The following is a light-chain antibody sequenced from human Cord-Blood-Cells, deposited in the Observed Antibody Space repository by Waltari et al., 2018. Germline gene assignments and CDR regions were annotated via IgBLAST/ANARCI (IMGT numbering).Light chain of an antibody. V-gene: IGKV1-5*03. CDR3: QQYNSYSRT. CDR1: QSISSW. Sequence: DIQTTQSPSTLSASVGDILTITSRASQSISSWLAWYQQKPGKAPKLLIYKASSLESGVPSRFSGSGSGTEFTLTISSLQPDDFATYYCQQYNSYSRTFGQGTKVEIK. CDR2: KAS. J-gene: IGKJ1*01.